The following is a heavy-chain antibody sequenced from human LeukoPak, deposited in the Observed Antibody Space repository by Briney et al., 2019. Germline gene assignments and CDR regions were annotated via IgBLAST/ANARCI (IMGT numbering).Heavy chain of an antibody. CDR2: INPSGGST. Sequence: ASVKVSSTASGYTFTSYYMHWVRQAPGQGLEWMGVINPSGGSTSYAQKFQGRVTMTRDTSTSTVYMELSSLRSEDTAVYYCARDGIAARAVDYWGQGTLVTVSS. CDR1: GYTFTSYY. J-gene: IGHJ4*02. CDR3: ARDGIAARAVDY. V-gene: IGHV1-46*01. D-gene: IGHD6-6*01.